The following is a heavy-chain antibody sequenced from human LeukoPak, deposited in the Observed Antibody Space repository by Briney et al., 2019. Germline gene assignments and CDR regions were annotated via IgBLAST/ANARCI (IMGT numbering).Heavy chain of an antibody. CDR1: GGSISSSNYY. D-gene: IGHD3-22*01. CDR3: ARAHRRVVVIKVLDY. V-gene: IGHV4-39*01. J-gene: IGHJ4*02. CDR2: IYYSGST. Sequence: PSETLSLICTVSGGSISSSNYYWGWIRQPPGKGLEWIGSIYYSGSTYYNPSLKSRVTISVDTSKRQFSLKLNSVTAADTAVYYCARAHRRVVVIKVLDYWGQGTLVTVSS.